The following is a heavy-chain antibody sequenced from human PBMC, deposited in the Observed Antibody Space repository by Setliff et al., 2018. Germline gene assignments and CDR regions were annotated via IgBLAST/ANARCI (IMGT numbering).Heavy chain of an antibody. CDR1: GFTFSSYW. Sequence: GGSLRLSCAASGFTFSSYWMHWVRQAPGKGLVWVSRINSDGRSTSYADSVKGRFTISRDNAKNTLYLQMNSLKAEDTAVYYCARAKVVGAIPHWFDPWGQGTLVTVSS. CDR2: INSDGRST. V-gene: IGHV3-74*01. D-gene: IGHD2-15*01. J-gene: IGHJ5*02. CDR3: ARAKVVGAIPHWFDP.